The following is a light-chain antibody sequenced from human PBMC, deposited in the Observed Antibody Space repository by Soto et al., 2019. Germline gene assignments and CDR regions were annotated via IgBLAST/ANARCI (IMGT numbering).Light chain of an antibody. V-gene: IGKV1-39*01. CDR2: IAS. CDR3: QQYNTFWT. CDR1: QSISSY. J-gene: IGKJ1*01. Sequence: DIQMTHSPSSLSASVGDRVTITCRASQSISSYLNWYQQKPGKAPKLLIDIASTLQSGVPSRFSGSGSGTDFTLTISSLQPEDFATYYCQQYNTFWTFGQGTKVDIK.